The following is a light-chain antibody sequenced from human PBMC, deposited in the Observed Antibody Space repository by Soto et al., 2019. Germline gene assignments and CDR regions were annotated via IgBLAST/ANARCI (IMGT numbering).Light chain of an antibody. J-gene: IGLJ1*01. CDR2: GNS. CDR1: SSNIGAGYD. CDR3: QSYDSSLSGYV. V-gene: IGLV1-40*01. Sequence: QSVLTQPPSVSGAPGQRVTISCTGRSSNIGAGYDVHWYQQLPGTAPKLLIYGNSNRPSGVPDRFSGSKSGTSASLAITGLQAEDEADYYCQSYDSSLSGYVFGTGTKVT.